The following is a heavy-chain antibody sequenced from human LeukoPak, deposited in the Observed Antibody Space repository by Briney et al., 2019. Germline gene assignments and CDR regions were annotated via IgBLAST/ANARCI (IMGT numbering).Heavy chain of an antibody. CDR2: ISYDGSNK. V-gene: IGHV3-30*03. Sequence: GGSLRLSCAASGFTFSSYGMHWVRQAPGKGLEWVAVISYDGSNKYYADSVKGRFTISRDNSKSTLYLQMNSLRAEDTAVYYCARVPRISHYGMDVWGKGTTVTVSS. D-gene: IGHD1-14*01. J-gene: IGHJ6*04. CDR1: GFTFSSYG. CDR3: ARVPRISHYGMDV.